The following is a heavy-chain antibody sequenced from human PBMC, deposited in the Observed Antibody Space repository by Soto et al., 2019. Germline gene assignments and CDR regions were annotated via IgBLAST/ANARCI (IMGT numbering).Heavy chain of an antibody. CDR2: INPSGGST. J-gene: IGHJ6*02. CDR1: GYTFTSYY. Sequence: QVQLVQSGAEVKKPGASVKVSCTASGYTFTSYYMHWVRQAPGQGLEWMGIINPSGGSTSYAQKVQGRITMTRDTSTSTVYMELSSLRSEDTAVYYCARDLPIVSYYYGIDVWGQGTTVTVSS. CDR3: ARDLPIVSYYYGIDV. D-gene: IGHD3-22*01. V-gene: IGHV1-46*01.